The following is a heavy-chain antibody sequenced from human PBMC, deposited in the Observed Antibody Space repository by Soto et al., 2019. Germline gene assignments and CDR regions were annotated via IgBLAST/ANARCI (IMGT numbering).Heavy chain of an antibody. CDR3: AKDDV. CDR2: ISGSGDRT. Sequence: QAPGKGLDWVSGISGSGDRTYYADSAKGRFSISKDISKNSLSLQLDSLAVEDTAIYFCAKDDV. J-gene: IGHJ6*01. V-gene: IGHV3-23*01.